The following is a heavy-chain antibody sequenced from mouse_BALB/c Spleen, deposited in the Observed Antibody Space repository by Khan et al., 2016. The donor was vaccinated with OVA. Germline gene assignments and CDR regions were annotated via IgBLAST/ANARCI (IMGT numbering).Heavy chain of an antibody. Sequence: QVQLQQSGPELVKPGASVKMSCKASGYTFTDYVINWVKQRTGQGLEWIGDIYPGSGSTSYNEKFKGKAKLTAVTSSNTAYMQLSSLTVEDSAVYVCARGGYSVFAYWGQGTLVTVSA. D-gene: IGHD1-1*01. CDR1: GYTFTDYV. CDR3: ARGGYSVFAY. J-gene: IGHJ3*01. CDR2: IYPGSGST. V-gene: IGHV1-77*01.